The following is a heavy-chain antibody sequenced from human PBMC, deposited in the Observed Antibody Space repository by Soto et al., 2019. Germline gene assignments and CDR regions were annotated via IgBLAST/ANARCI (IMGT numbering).Heavy chain of an antibody. V-gene: IGHV3-72*01. Sequence: EVQLVESGGGLVQPGGSLRLSCATSGFTFSDHYKDWVRQAPGKGLEWVARTRNKANSYTTEYAPSVKGRFTISRDDSKNSLYLQMNSLKTEDTAVYYCAGAEGGNRWRHSDYWGQGTLVTVSS. CDR2: TRNKANSYTT. CDR3: AGAEGGNRWRHSDY. J-gene: IGHJ4*02. D-gene: IGHD2-15*01. CDR1: GFTFSDHY.